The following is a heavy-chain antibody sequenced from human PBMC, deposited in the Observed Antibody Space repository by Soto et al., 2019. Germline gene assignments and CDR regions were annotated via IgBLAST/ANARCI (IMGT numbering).Heavy chain of an antibody. CDR1: GATFSSHS. CDR3: AAYDVGTIIQDY. D-gene: IGHD2-21*02. V-gene: IGHV4-34*08. J-gene: IGHJ4*02. CDR2: IDHGGST. Sequence: SETLSLSCAIYGATFSSHSRSWVRQPPGKGLEWIGEIDHGGSTNYNPSLKSRVTISGNTSKNQFSLELRSLTAADTGVYYCAAYDVGTIIQDYWGQGTRVTVSS.